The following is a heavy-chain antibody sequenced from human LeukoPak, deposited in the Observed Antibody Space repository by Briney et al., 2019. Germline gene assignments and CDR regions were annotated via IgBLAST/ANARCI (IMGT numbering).Heavy chain of an antibody. CDR3: VKDAQRGFDYSNSLQH. CDR2: IWSDATNQ. D-gene: IGHD4-11*01. CDR1: GFTFSHYG. J-gene: IGHJ4*02. V-gene: IGHV3-33*06. Sequence: GGSLRLSCEASGFTFSHYGMHWVRQAPGKGLEWVAVIWSDATNQYYSDSVKGRFTISRDNFKRTVSLQMNSLRAEDTAVYYCVKDAQRGFDYSNSLQHWGQGSLVTVSS.